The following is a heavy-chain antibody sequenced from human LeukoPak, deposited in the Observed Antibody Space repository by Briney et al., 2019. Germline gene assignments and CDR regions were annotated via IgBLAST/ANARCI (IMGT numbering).Heavy chain of an antibody. CDR1: GYILTELS. V-gene: IGHV1-24*01. D-gene: IGHD3-22*01. Sequence: ASVKVSCKVSGYILTELSMHWVRQAPGKGLEWMGGFDPEDGETIYTQKFQGRVTMTEDTSTDTAYMELSSLRSEDTAVYYCAKPRASIYDSSGYYWDYWGQGTLVTVSS. CDR2: FDPEDGET. CDR3: AKPRASIYDSSGYYWDY. J-gene: IGHJ4*02.